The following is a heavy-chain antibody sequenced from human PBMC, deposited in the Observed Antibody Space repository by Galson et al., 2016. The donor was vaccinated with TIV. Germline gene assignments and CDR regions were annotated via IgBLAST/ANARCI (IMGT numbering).Heavy chain of an antibody. D-gene: IGHD2/OR15-2a*01. CDR3: AREREYCVEF. Sequence: QSGAEVKKPGESLRISCKGSGYRFTSFSITWVRLMPGKGLEWLGRLAPSDSYPNYNPSFQGHVTFSVDKSVSTAYLRGGSLKASDTAMYLCAREREYCVEFWGQGTLVTVSS. CDR1: GYRFTSFS. CDR2: LAPSDSYP. J-gene: IGHJ4*02. V-gene: IGHV5-10-1*01.